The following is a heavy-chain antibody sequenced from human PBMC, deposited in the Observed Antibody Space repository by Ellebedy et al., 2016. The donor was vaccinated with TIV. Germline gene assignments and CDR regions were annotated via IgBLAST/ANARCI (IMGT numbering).Heavy chain of an antibody. Sequence: SETLSLTXTVSGGSISSGGYYWSWIRQHPEKGLEWIGYIFYSGSTNYNPSLKSRVTISVDTSKNQFSLRLSSVTAADTAVYFCARLRQSRDRSHWYFDLWGRGTLVTVSS. CDR1: GGSISSGGYY. CDR3: ARLRQSRDRSHWYFDL. D-gene: IGHD1-14*01. CDR2: IFYSGST. J-gene: IGHJ2*01. V-gene: IGHV4-61*08.